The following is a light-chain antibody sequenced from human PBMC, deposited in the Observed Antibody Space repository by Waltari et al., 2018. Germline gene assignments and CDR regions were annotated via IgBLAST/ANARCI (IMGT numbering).Light chain of an antibody. CDR1: QSVSRA. J-gene: IGKJ1*01. V-gene: IGKV3-20*01. CDR2: GAS. CDR3: QHYVRLPAT. Sequence: EIVLTQSPGSLSSSPGERVTLSCRASQSVSRALAWYQQKPGQAPRLLIFGASNRATGIPDRFSGSGSETGFSLTISRLGPEDFAVYYCQHYVRLPATFGRGTKVEIK.